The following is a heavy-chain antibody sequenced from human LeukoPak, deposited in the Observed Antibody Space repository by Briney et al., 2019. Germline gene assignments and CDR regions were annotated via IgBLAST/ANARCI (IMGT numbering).Heavy chain of an antibody. CDR3: AREGLTMVRGADV. J-gene: IGHJ6*04. V-gene: IGHV3-53*01. D-gene: IGHD3-10*01. Sequence: GGSLRLSCEASGFTVSSNYMSWVRQAPGKGLEWVSVIYSGGSTYYADSVKGRFTISRDNSKNTVYLQMNSLRAEDTAVYYCAREGLTMVRGADVWGKGTTVTVSS. CDR1: GFTVSSNY. CDR2: IYSGGST.